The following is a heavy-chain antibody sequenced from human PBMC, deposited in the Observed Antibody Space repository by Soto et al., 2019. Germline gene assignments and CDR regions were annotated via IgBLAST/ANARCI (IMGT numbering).Heavy chain of an antibody. D-gene: IGHD4-4*01. CDR2: INGDASNA. Sequence: EVQLVESGGTLVQPGGSLRLSCAAAGFTFTNYWMHWVRQAPGKGLVWVSRINGDASNAFYADSVKGRFTISRDNATNTVYLQLNGLRAEDTAVYYCARGIQYRYGMDVWGQGTTVTVSS. CDR1: GFTFTNYW. J-gene: IGHJ6*02. CDR3: ARGIQYRYGMDV. V-gene: IGHV3-74*01.